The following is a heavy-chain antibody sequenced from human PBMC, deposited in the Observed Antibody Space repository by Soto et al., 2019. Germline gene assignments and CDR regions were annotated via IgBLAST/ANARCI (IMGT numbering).Heavy chain of an antibody. CDR3: VRDSHGDY. CDR2: IDHDGPT. CDR1: GFTFSNYW. J-gene: IGHJ4*02. V-gene: IGHV3-74*01. Sequence: EVQLVESGGGLVQPGGSLRLSCAGSGFTFSNYWMHWVRQAPGKGLEWVSRIDHDGPTDYADSVRGRFTISXXXXXXTXXXXMNSLRPEDTAVYYCVRDSHGDYWGQGTLVTVSS.